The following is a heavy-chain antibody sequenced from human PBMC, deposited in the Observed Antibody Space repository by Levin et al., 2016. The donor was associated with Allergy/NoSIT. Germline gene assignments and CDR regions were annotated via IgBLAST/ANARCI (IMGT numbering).Heavy chain of an antibody. J-gene: IGHJ4*02. V-gene: IGHV3-66*02. CDR2: IYSGGST. CDR3: ARDQVSAGRLSY. Sequence: GESLKISCAASGFTVSRNYMSWVRQAPGKGLEWVSVIYSGGSTYYADSVKGRFTISRDNSKNTLYLQMNSLRAEDTAVYYCARDQVSAGRLSYWGQGTLVTVSS. D-gene: IGHD3-10*01. CDR1: GFTVSRNY.